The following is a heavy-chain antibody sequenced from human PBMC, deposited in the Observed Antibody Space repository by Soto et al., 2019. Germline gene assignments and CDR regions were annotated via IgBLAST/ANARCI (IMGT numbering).Heavy chain of an antibody. CDR2: ISWNSGSI. Sequence: PGGSLRLSCAASGFTFDDYAMHWVRQAPGKGLEWVSGISWNSGSIGYADSVKGRFTISRDNAKNSLYLQMNSLRAEDTALYYCAKATAKGYCSSTSCYGAGWYFDLWGRGTLVTVSS. J-gene: IGHJ2*01. V-gene: IGHV3-9*01. CDR3: AKATAKGYCSSTSCYGAGWYFDL. CDR1: GFTFDDYA. D-gene: IGHD2-2*01.